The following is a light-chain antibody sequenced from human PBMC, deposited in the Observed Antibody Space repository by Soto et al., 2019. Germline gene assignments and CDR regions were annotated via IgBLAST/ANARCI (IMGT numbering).Light chain of an antibody. CDR2: GAS. V-gene: IGKV3-15*01. J-gene: IGKJ1*01. CDR3: QQYNNWPRT. Sequence: EIVMTQSPATLSVSPGERATLSCRASQSVGSNLAWYQQKPGQAPRLLIYGASTRATGIPARFTSGGSGTEFTLTISSLQSEDFAVYYCQQYNNWPRTFGQGTKVEIK. CDR1: QSVGSN.